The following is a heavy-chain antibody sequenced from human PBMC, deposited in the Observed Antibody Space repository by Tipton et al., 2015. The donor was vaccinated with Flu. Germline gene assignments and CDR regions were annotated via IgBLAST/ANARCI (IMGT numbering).Heavy chain of an antibody. J-gene: IGHJ6*02. D-gene: IGHD3-16*01. CDR1: GFTVSSNY. CDR3: AVWSFYYYGMDV. Sequence: SLRLSCAASGFTVSSNYMSWVRQAPGKGLEWVSVIYSGGSTYYADSVKGRFTISRDNSKNTLYLQMNSLRAEDTAVYYCAVWSFYYYGMDVWGQGTTVTVSS. CDR2: IYSGGST. V-gene: IGHV3-53*01.